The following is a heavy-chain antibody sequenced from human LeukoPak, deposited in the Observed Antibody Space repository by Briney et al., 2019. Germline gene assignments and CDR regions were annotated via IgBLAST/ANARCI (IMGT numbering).Heavy chain of an antibody. D-gene: IGHD6-19*01. J-gene: IGHJ4*02. CDR2: ISWNSGSI. CDR1: GFTFDDYA. CDR3: ARDKSSVFDY. V-gene: IGHV3-9*01. Sequence: PGGSLRLSCAASGFTFDDYAMHWVRQAPGKGLEWVSGISWNSGSIGYADSVKGRFTISRDNSKNTLYLQVNSLRAEDTAVYYCARDKSSVFDYWGQGTLVTVSS.